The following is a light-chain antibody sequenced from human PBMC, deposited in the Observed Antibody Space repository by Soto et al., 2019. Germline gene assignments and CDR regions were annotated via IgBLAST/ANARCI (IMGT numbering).Light chain of an antibody. J-gene: IGKJ4*01. CDR2: GAS. Sequence: EIVLTESPGTLSLSPGERATLSCRASQSVSSSYLAWYQQKPGQAPRLLIYGASSRATGIPDRFSGSGSGTDFTLTISRLEPEDFAVYYCQQYGGSPQLTFGGGTKVDIK. CDR1: QSVSSSY. CDR3: QQYGGSPQLT. V-gene: IGKV3-20*01.